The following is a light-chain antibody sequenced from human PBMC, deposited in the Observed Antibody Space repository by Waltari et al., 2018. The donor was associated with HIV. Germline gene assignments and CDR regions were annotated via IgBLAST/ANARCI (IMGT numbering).Light chain of an antibody. CDR2: GSS. J-gene: IGKJ3*01. CDR1: QSFSHTY. V-gene: IGKV3-20*01. Sequence: EIVLTQSPGPLSLSPGASSTPSCRASQSFSHTYLAWYQQKPGQAPRLLIYGSSSRATGIPDRFTGSGSGTDFTLTISRLEPEDFAVYYCQQYGSSLFTFGPGTKVDIK. CDR3: QQYGSSLFT.